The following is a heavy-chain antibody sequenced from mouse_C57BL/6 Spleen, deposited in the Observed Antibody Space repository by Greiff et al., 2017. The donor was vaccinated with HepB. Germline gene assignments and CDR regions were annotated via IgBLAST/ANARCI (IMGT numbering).Heavy chain of an antibody. Sequence: EVRLMESGGGLVKPGGSLKLSCAASGFTFSDYGMHWVRQAPEKGLEWVAYISSGSSTIYYADTVKGRFTISRDNAKNTLFLQMTSLRSEDTAMYYCARRGYDSIRNYAMDYWGQGTSVTVSS. J-gene: IGHJ4*01. V-gene: IGHV5-17*01. D-gene: IGHD2-4*01. CDR1: GFTFSDYG. CDR2: ISSGSSTI. CDR3: ARRGYDSIRNYAMDY.